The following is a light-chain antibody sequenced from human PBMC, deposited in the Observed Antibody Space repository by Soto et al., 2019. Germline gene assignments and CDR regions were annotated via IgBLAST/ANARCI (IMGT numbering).Light chain of an antibody. V-gene: IGKV1-5*01. CDR1: QSISRW. CDR2: DAS. CDR3: QQYTSYSPT. J-gene: IGKJ5*01. Sequence: EIQMNQSPSTLSAYVGDRVTITCRASQSISRWLACYQQRSGKAPKFLIYDASSLESGVPSRFSGSGSGTEFTLTISTLQPDDFATYYCQQYTSYSPTFGQGTRLEI.